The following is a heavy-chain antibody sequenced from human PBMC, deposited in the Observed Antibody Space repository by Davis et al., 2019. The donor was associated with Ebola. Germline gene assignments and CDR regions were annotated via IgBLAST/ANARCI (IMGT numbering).Heavy chain of an antibody. J-gene: IGHJ6*04. V-gene: IGHV3-30-3*01. CDR1: GFTVSSNY. Sequence: GESLKISCAASGFTVSSNYMNWVRQAPGKGLEWVAVISFDGADTFYADSVKGRFTISRDDSKSTLFLQMNSLRAEDTAVYYCARVVAAYFDFWSGHSSPFYYYALDVWGKGTTVTVSS. D-gene: IGHD3-3*01. CDR2: ISFDGADT. CDR3: ARVVAAYFDFWSGHSSPFYYYALDV.